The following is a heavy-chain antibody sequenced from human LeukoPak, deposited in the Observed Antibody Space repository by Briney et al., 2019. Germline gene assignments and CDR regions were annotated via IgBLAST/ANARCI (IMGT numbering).Heavy chain of an antibody. J-gene: IGHJ4*02. V-gene: IGHV1-2*02. D-gene: IGHD3-22*01. CDR2: INPNSGGT. Sequence: ASVKVSCKASGYTFTGYYMHWVRQAPGQGLEWMGWINPNSGGTNYAQKFQGRVTMTRDTSISTAYMELRSLRSDDTAVYYCARGWYYDSSGYDYWGQGTLVTVSS. CDR1: GYTFTGYY. CDR3: ARGWYYDSSGYDY.